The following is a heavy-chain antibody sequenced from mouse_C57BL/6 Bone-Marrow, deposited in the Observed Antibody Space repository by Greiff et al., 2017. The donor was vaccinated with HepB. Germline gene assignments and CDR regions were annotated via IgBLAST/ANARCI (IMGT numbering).Heavy chain of an antibody. CDR1: GYAFSSSW. Sequence: QVQLQQSGPELVKPGASVKISCKASGYAFSSSWMNWVKQRPGKGLEWIGRIYPGDGDTTYNGKFKGKATLTADKSSSTAYMQLSSLTSEDSAVYFCARSLYDGYYDYFDYWGQGTTLTVSS. J-gene: IGHJ2*01. D-gene: IGHD2-3*01. CDR3: ARSLYDGYYDYFDY. V-gene: IGHV1-82*01. CDR2: IYPGDGDT.